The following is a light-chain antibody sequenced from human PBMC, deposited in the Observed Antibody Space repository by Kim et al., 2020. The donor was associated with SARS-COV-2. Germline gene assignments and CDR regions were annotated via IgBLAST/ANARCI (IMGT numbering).Light chain of an antibody. Sequence: LWPGERATLSCRASQSVSNYLAWYQQKPGQAPRLLIYGASNRATGIPARFSGSGSGTDFTLTISSLEPEDFAVYYCQHRSSWPITFGQGTRLEIK. V-gene: IGKV3-11*01. CDR1: QSVSNY. CDR3: QHRSSWPIT. CDR2: GAS. J-gene: IGKJ5*01.